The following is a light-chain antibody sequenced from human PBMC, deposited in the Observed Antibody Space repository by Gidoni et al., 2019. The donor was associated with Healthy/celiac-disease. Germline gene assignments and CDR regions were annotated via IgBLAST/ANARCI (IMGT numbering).Light chain of an antibody. J-gene: IGKJ3*01. CDR3: QQRSNWPPIFT. Sequence: EIVLTQSPATLSLSPGERATLSCRASQSVSSYLAWYQQQPGQAPRLLIYDASNRATGIPARFSGSVSGTDFTLTISSLEPEDFAVYYCQQRSNWPPIFTFGPGTKVDIK. CDR1: QSVSSY. CDR2: DAS. V-gene: IGKV3-11*01.